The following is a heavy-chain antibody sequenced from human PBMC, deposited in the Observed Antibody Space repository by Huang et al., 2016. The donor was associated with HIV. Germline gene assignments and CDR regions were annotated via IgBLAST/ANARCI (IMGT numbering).Heavy chain of an antibody. J-gene: IGHJ4*02. Sequence: QVQLQESGPRLVKPSETLSLRCSVSGDSVTNYYYYWRWIRQSPGKKLEWIGYVSYTGSTYYNPSLKSRVTVAKDTSKNQFSLKMTSMTAADTAVYYCATAPPSQPALFDFWGQGTLVTVSS. D-gene: IGHD2-2*01. V-gene: IGHV4-61*01. CDR3: ATAPPSQPALFDF. CDR1: GDSVTNYYYY. CDR2: VSYTGST.